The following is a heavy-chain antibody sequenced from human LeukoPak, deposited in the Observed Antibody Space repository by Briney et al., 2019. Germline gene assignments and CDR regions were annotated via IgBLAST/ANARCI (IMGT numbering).Heavy chain of an antibody. V-gene: IGHV1-24*01. J-gene: IGHJ4*02. D-gene: IGHD4-11*01. CDR1: GYTLTELS. Sequence: ASVKVSCKVSGYTLTELSMHWVRQAPGKGLEWMGGFDPEDGETIYAQKFQGRVTMTEDTSTDTAYMELSSLRSEDTAVYYCATEFSISYSTTFDYWGQGTLVTVSS. CDR3: ATEFSISYSTTFDY. CDR2: FDPEDGET.